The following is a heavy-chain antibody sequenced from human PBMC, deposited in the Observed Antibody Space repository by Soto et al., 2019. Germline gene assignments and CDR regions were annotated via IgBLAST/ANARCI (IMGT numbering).Heavy chain of an antibody. CDR3: ARGRFLDPFDY. J-gene: IGHJ4*02. CDR1: GGSISSPGYS. D-gene: IGHD3-3*01. CDR2: IYHSGST. V-gene: IGHV4-30-2*01. Sequence: TSETLSLTCAVSGGSISSPGYSWNWIRQPPGKGLEWIGYIYHSGSTYYNPSVKSRVTISVDKSKNQFSLKLTSVTAADTAVYYCARGRFLDPFDYWGQGTRVTVSS.